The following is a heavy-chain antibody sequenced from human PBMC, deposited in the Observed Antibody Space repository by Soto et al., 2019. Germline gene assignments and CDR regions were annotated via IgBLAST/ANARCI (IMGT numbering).Heavy chain of an antibody. D-gene: IGHD5-18*01. Sequence: AALKVSCKASGYTFTCYYMHLVRQAPGQGLEWMGWINPNSGGTNYAQKFQGRVTMTRDTSISKAYMELSRLRSDDTAVYYCARARVGTAMVFDYWGQGTLVTVSS. CDR3: ARARVGTAMVFDY. J-gene: IGHJ4*02. CDR1: GYTFTCYY. V-gene: IGHV1-2*02. CDR2: INPNSGGT.